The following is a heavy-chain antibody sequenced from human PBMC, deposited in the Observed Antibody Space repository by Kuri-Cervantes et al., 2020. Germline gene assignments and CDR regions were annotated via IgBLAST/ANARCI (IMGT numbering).Heavy chain of an antibody. V-gene: IGHV1-46*01. CDR2: INPSGGST. CDR1: GYTFTSYG. Sequence: ASVKVSCKASGYTFTSYGISWVRQAPGQGLEWMGIINPSGGSTSYAQKFQGRVTMTRDTSTSTVYMELSSLRSEDTALYYCTKDQGTQWNVKNDAFDIWGQGTMVTVS. CDR3: TKDQGTQWNVKNDAFDI. D-gene: IGHD6-19*01. J-gene: IGHJ3*02.